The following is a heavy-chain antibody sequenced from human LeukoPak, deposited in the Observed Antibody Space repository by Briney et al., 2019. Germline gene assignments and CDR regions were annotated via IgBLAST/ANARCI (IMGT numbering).Heavy chain of an antibody. Sequence: PGGSLRLSCAASGLSVSSKYMNWVRQAPGKGLEWVSLLYSGGSTYYADSVKGRFTISRDSSKNTVYLQMNSLRAEDTAVYYCAARDYSTTSCYGGLFDYWGQGTLVTVSS. V-gene: IGHV3-53*01. D-gene: IGHD2-2*01. CDR1: GLSVSSKY. CDR2: LYSGGST. J-gene: IGHJ4*02. CDR3: AARDYSTTSCYGGLFDY.